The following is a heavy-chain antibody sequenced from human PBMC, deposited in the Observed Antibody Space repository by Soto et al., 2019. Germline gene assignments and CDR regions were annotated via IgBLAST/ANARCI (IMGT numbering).Heavy chain of an antibody. CDR1: GFTFSNYG. D-gene: IGHD2-2*01. CDR3: AKDGGPVYCNSPGCSAKHFDY. Sequence: QVQLVESGGGVVQPGRSLRLSCAASGFTFSNYGMHWVRQAPGKGLEWVAIISYDGDNEYYADSVRGRFTISRDNSKNXLXLKXSSLRHEDTAVYYCAKDGGPVYCNSPGCSAKHFDYWGQGTLVTVSS. J-gene: IGHJ4*02. V-gene: IGHV3-30*18. CDR2: ISYDGDNE.